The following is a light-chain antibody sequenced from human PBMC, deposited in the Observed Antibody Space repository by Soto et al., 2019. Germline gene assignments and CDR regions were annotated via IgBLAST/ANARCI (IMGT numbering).Light chain of an antibody. CDR2: GAS. CDR3: QQYNSWPLT. V-gene: IGKV3-15*01. Sequence: EIVMTQSPATLSVSPGERATLXCRASQSVYSNLAWYQQKPGQAPRLLIYGASTRATGIPARFSGSGSGTEFTLTISSLQSEDFAVYYCQQYNSWPLTFGGGTKVEIK. J-gene: IGKJ4*01. CDR1: QSVYSN.